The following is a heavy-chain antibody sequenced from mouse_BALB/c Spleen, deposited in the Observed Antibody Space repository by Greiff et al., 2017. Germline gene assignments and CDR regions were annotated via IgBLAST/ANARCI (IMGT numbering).Heavy chain of an antibody. CDR3: ARDGNYFDY. V-gene: IGHV5-6*01. Sequence: EVKLVESGGDLVKPGGSLKLSCAASGFTFRSYGMSWVRQTPDKRLEWVATISSGGSYTYYPDSVKGRFTISRDNAKNTLYLQMSSLKSEDTAMYYCARDGNYFDYWGQGTTLTVSS. J-gene: IGHJ2*01. D-gene: IGHD2-1*01. CDR2: ISSGGSYT. CDR1: GFTFRSYG.